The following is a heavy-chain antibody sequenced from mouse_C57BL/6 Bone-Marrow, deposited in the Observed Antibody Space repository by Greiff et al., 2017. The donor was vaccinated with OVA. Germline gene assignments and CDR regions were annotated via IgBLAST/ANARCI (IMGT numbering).Heavy chain of an antibody. Sequence: DVMLVESGGGLVKPGGSLKLSCAASGFTFSDYGMHWVRQAPEKGLEWVAYISSGSSTIYYADTVKGRFTISRDNAKNTLFLQMTSLRSEDTAMYYCARFYGMYFDYWGQGTTLTVSS. D-gene: IGHD1-1*01. CDR2: ISSGSSTI. CDR3: ARFYGMYFDY. V-gene: IGHV5-17*01. J-gene: IGHJ2*01. CDR1: GFTFSDYG.